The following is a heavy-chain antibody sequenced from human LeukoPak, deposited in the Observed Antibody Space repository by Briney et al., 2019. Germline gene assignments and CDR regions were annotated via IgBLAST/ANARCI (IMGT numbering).Heavy chain of an antibody. CDR3: AGYCTSTSCYGGDAFDI. J-gene: IGHJ3*02. CDR1: GGSISSGSHY. Sequence: SETLSLTCTVSGGSISSGSHYWGWIRQPPGKGLEWIATLYYSGSTYYNPSLKSRVTISVDTSKNQFSLKLSSVTAADTAVYYCAGYCTSTSCYGGDAFDIWGQGTMVTVSS. CDR2: LYYSGST. D-gene: IGHD2-2*01. V-gene: IGHV4-39*01.